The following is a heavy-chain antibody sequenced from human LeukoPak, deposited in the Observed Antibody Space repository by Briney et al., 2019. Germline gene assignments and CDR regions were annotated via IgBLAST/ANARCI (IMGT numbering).Heavy chain of an antibody. CDR3: ARDRAGYQLLFDY. Sequence: GGSLRLSCAASGFTFSSYAMHWVPQAPGKGLEWVAVISYDGSNKYYADSVKGRFTISRDNSKNTLYLQMNSLRAEDTAVYYCARDRAGYQLLFDYWGQGTLVTVSS. CDR1: GFTFSSYA. J-gene: IGHJ4*02. CDR2: ISYDGSNK. D-gene: IGHD2-2*01. V-gene: IGHV3-30-3*01.